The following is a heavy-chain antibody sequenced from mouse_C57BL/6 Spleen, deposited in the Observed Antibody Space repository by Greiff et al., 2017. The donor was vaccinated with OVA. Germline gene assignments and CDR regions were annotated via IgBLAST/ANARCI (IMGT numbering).Heavy chain of an antibody. CDR1: GYTFTSYW. Sequence: QVQLKQSGAELVKPGASVKLSCKASGYTFTSYWMHWVKQRPGQGLEWIGMIHPNSGSTNYNEKFKSKATLTVDKSSSTAYMQLSSLTSEDSAVYYCARGGNYLYYFDYWGQGTTLTVSS. D-gene: IGHD2-1*01. CDR3: ARGGNYLYYFDY. V-gene: IGHV1-64*01. J-gene: IGHJ2*01. CDR2: IHPNSGST.